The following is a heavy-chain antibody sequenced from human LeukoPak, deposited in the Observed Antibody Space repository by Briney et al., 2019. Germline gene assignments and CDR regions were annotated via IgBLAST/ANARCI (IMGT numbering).Heavy chain of an antibody. J-gene: IGHJ4*02. CDR3: ARDSMADLDC. V-gene: IGHV3-23*01. CDR2: IVLVDKS. Sequence: GGSPRLSCEASGFTFSAYATTWVRQAPGKGLEWVSSIVLVDKSHYSESVKGRFAISRDNSKSMLFLQLNSLRAEDTALYYCARDSMADLDCWGQGTLVTVSS. CDR1: GFTFSAYA. D-gene: IGHD5-24*01.